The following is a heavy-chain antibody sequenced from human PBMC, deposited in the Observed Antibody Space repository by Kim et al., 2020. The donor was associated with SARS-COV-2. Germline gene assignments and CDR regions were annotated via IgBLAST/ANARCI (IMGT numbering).Heavy chain of an antibody. CDR1: GFTFSSYA. V-gene: IGHV3-23*01. Sequence: GGSLRLSCAASGFTFSSYAMSWVRQAPGKGLEWVSAISGSGGSTYYADSVKGRFTISRDNSKNTLYLQMNSLRAEDTAVYYCAKGVGLRFLEWLHPPDYWGQGTLVTVSS. CDR3: AKGVGLRFLEWLHPPDY. J-gene: IGHJ4*02. D-gene: IGHD3-3*01. CDR2: ISGSGGST.